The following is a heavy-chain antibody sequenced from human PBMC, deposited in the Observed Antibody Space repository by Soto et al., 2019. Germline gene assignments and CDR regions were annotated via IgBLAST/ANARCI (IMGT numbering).Heavy chain of an antibody. V-gene: IGHV3-30*18. CDR1: GFTLSGYG. CDR3: AKGVVVTATYLQH. Sequence: GSLRLSCAASGFTLSGYGMHWVRQAPGKGLEWVAVISYDEISNYADSVKGRFTISRDNSKNTLYLQMNSLRPEDTAVYYCAKGVVVTATYLQHWGKGTLVTVSS. CDR2: ISYDEIS. J-gene: IGHJ1*01. D-gene: IGHD2-21*02.